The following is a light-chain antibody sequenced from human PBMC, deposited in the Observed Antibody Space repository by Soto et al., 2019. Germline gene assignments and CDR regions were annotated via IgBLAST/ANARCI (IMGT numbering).Light chain of an antibody. CDR2: LNSDGSH. CDR1: SGHSSYT. V-gene: IGLV4-69*01. CDR3: QTWGTGGVV. J-gene: IGLJ2*01. Sequence: QPVLTQSPSASASLGASVKFTCTLSSGHSSYTIAWHQQQPEKGPRYLMKLNSDGSHTKGDGIPDRFSGSSSGAERYLTISSLQSEDEADYYCQTWGTGGVVFGGGTKLTVL.